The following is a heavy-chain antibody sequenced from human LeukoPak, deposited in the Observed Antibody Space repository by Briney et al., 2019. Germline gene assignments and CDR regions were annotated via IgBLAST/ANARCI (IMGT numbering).Heavy chain of an antibody. D-gene: IGHD3-22*01. CDR2: ISSSSYI. Sequence: PGGSLRLSCAASGFTSSSYSMNWVRQAPGKGLEWVSSISSSSYIYYADSVKGRFTISRDNAKNSLYLQMNSLRAEDTAVYYCARDSSGYYSPFDYWGQGTLVTASS. J-gene: IGHJ4*02. CDR3: ARDSSGYYSPFDY. V-gene: IGHV3-21*01. CDR1: GFTSSSYS.